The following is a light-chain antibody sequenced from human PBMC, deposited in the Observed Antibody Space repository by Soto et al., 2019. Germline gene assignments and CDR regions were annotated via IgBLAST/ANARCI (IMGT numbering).Light chain of an antibody. V-gene: IGLV2-14*03. CDR2: DVS. Sequence: QSALTQPASVSGSPGQSIAISCAGTSSDVGGYNFVSWYQQHPGKVPKLIIYDVSNRPSGVSNRFSGSKSGNTASLIISGLQAEDEADYYCSSYTSRATLEFGGGTKLTVL. J-gene: IGLJ2*01. CDR1: SSDVGGYNF. CDR3: SSYTSRATLE.